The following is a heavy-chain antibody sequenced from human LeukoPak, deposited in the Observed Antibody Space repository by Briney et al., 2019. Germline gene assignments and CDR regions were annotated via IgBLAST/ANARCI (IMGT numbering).Heavy chain of an antibody. Sequence: ASVKVSCKASGYTFTSYYMHWVRQAPGQGLEWMGIINPSGGSTSYAQKFQGRVTMTRDTSTSTVYMELSSLRSEDTAVYYCARGGVRTGIQPWEFGYWGQGTLVTVSA. CDR2: INPSGGST. CDR3: ARGGVRTGIQPWEFGY. D-gene: IGHD5-18*01. V-gene: IGHV1-46*01. CDR1: GYTFTSYY. J-gene: IGHJ4*02.